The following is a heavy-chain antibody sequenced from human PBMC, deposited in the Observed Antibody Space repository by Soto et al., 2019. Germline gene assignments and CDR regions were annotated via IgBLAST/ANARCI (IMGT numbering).Heavy chain of an antibody. V-gene: IGHV3-33*01. CDR3: ARLQSDYYFGMDV. J-gene: IGHJ6*02. D-gene: IGHD6-19*01. CDR2: IWYDGINK. CDR1: GFTFSDYG. Sequence: GGSLRLSCAASGFTFSDYGMHWVRQAPGEGLEWVAVIWYDGINKYYADSVKGRFTISRDNSKKTLFLQMNSLRAEDTAVYYCARLQSDYYFGMDVWGQGTTVTVSS.